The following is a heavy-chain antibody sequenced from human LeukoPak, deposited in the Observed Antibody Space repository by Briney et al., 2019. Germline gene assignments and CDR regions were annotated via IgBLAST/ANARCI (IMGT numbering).Heavy chain of an antibody. Sequence: GGSLRLSCAASGFTFSSHAMGWVRQAPGKGLEWVSSITGSGSSTYYGDSVRGRFTISRDNSKNTLYLQMNSPRAEDTAVYYCAKDGGGSLEWLPPMDVWGQGTTVTVSS. V-gene: IGHV3-23*01. CDR2: ITGSGSST. CDR3: AKDGGGSLEWLPPMDV. D-gene: IGHD3-3*01. CDR1: GFTFSSHA. J-gene: IGHJ6*02.